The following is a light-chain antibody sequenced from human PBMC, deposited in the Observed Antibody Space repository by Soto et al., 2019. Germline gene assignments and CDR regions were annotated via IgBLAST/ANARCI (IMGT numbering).Light chain of an antibody. Sequence: SVVAQPTPPAGAPRQRGTIPFSGRSPHIGSNYVFWYQQLPGTAPKLLIYRNNQRPSGVPDRFSGSKSGTSASLAISGLRSEDEADYYCAAWDDSLSAYVFGTGTKVTVL. CDR2: RNN. CDR1: SPHIGSNY. J-gene: IGLJ1*01. CDR3: AAWDDSLSAYV. V-gene: IGLV1-47*01.